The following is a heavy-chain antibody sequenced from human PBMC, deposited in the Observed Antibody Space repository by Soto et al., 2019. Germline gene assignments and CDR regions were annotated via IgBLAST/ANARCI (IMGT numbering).Heavy chain of an antibody. Sequence: QVQLVQSGAEAKKPGSAVRVSCKASGGTFSEHGISWVRQAPGQGLEWMGGIIPIFGTANYAQKFQGRVTITADESTSTAYMELSSLRSEDTAVYYCASALVPAADGELWYGEHFDYWGQGTLVTVSS. CDR1: GGTFSEHG. CDR3: ASALVPAADGELWYGEHFDY. V-gene: IGHV1-69*12. D-gene: IGHD2-2*01. CDR2: IIPIFGTA. J-gene: IGHJ4*02.